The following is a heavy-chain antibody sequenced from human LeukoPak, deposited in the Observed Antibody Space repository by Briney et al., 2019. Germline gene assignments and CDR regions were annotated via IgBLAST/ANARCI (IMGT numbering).Heavy chain of an antibody. CDR1: GFTVSSNY. CDR3: AKDPAQWLDFYFDY. J-gene: IGHJ4*02. V-gene: IGHV3-23*01. D-gene: IGHD6-19*01. CDR2: ISGSGGST. Sequence: QPGGSLRLSCAASGFTVSSNYMSWVRQAPGKGLEWVSAISGSGGSTYYADSVKGRFTISRDNSKNTLYLQMNSLRAEDTAVYYCAKDPAQWLDFYFDYWSQGTLVTVSS.